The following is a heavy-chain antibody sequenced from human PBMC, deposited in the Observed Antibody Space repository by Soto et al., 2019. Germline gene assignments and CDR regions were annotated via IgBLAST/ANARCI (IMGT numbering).Heavy chain of an antibody. CDR2: ISAYNGNT. CDR1: GYTFTCYG. V-gene: IGHV1-18*01. D-gene: IGHD3-22*01. J-gene: IGHJ3*02. Sequence: GASVKVSCKASGYTFTCYGISWVRQAPGQGLEWMGWISAYNGNTNYAQKLQGRVTMTTDTSTSTAYMELRSLRSDDTAVYYCARGPTYYYDSSGSHAFDIWGQGTMVTVSS. CDR3: ARGPTYYYDSSGSHAFDI.